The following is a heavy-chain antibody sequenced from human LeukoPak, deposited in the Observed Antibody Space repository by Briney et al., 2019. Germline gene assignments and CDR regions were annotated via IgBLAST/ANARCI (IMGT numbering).Heavy chain of an antibody. V-gene: IGHV4-34*01. Sequence: SETLSLTCAVYGGSFSGYYWSWIRQPPGKGLEWIGEINHSGSTNYNPSLKIRVTISVDTSKNQFSLKLSSVTAADTAVYYCARRMITFGGVIVWGQGTLVTVSS. CDR1: GGSFSGYY. J-gene: IGHJ4*02. CDR3: ARRMITFGGVIV. D-gene: IGHD3-16*02. CDR2: INHSGST.